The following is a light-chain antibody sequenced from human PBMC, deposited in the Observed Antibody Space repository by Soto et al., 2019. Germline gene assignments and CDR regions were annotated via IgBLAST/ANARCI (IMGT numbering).Light chain of an antibody. CDR2: YVS. J-gene: IGLJ3*02. CDR3: CSSAGGFTWV. Sequence: QSVLTQPRSVSGSPGQSVTISCTGTSSDVVSWYQQHPGKAPKLIIYYVSQRPSGVPDRFSGSKSGNTASLTISGLQAEDVADYYCCSSAGGFTWVFGGGTNLTVL. CDR1: SSDVV. V-gene: IGLV2-11*01.